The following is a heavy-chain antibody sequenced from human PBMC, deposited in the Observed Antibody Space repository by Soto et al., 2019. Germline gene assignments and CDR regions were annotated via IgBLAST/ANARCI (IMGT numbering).Heavy chain of an antibody. J-gene: IGHJ3*02. Sequence: EVQLVESGGGLVQPGGSLRLSCAASGFTFSSYWMSWVRQAPGKGLEWAANIKQDGSEKYYVDSVKGRFTISRDNAKNSLYLQMNSLRAEDTAVYYCAREGASDAFDIWGQGTMVTVSS. CDR3: AREGASDAFDI. CDR1: GFTFSSYW. V-gene: IGHV3-7*01. D-gene: IGHD1-26*01. CDR2: IKQDGSEK.